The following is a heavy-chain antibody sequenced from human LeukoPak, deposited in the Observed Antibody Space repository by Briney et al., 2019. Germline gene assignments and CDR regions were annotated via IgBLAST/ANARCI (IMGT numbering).Heavy chain of an antibody. V-gene: IGHV4-59*08. Sequence: SETLSLTCTVSGGSISSYYWSWIRQPPGKGLEWIGYIYYSGSTNYNPSLKSRVTISVDTSKNQFSLKLSSATAADTAVYYCARQVTTLVGNWFDPWGQGTLVTVSS. CDR3: ARQVTTLVGNWFDP. D-gene: IGHD4-17*01. CDR2: IYYSGST. J-gene: IGHJ5*02. CDR1: GGSISSYY.